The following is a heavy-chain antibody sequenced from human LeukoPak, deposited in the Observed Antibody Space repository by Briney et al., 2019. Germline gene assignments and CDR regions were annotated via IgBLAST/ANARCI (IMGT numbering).Heavy chain of an antibody. V-gene: IGHV3-23*01. CDR2: ISGDGAYI. D-gene: IGHD3/OR15-3a*01. J-gene: IGHJ4*01. CDR1: GFTFSNYA. Sequence: LPGGSLRLSCAASGFTFSNYAMTWVRQAPGKGLEWVAAISGDGAYIYYVDSVKGRFTTSRDNSKNTLYLQMNSLRAEDTAIYFCAKNFGPGKAFYDHWGQEPWSPSPQ. CDR3: AKNFGPGKAFYDH.